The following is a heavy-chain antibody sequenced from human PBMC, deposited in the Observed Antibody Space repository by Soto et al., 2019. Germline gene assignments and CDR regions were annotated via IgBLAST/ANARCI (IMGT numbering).Heavy chain of an antibody. J-gene: IGHJ5*02. CDR1: GFTFSSYW. CDR3: ARDGNDILTGYPT. V-gene: IGHV3-7*03. Sequence: VGSLRLSCAASGFTFSSYWMSWVRQAPGKGLEWVANIKQDGSEKYYVDSVKGRFTTSRDNAKNSLYLQMNSLRAEDTAVYYCARDGNDILTGYPTWGQGTLVTVSS. D-gene: IGHD3-9*01. CDR2: IKQDGSEK.